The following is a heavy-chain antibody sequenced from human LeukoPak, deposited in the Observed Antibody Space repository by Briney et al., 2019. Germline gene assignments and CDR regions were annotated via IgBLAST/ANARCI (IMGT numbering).Heavy chain of an antibody. CDR3: ARDRSRGSDYYFDY. CDR1: GFTFSNYG. Sequence: SGGSLRLSCAASGFTFSNYGMSWVRQAPGKGLEWVSGISGSGDSTDYADSVKGRFTISRDNSKNTLYVQMNSLRAEDTAVYYCARDRSRGSDYYFDYWGQGTLVTVSS. D-gene: IGHD1-26*01. CDR2: ISGSGDST. J-gene: IGHJ4*02. V-gene: IGHV3-23*01.